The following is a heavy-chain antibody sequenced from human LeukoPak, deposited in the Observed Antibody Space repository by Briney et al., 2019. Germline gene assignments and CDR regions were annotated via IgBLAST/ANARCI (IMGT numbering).Heavy chain of an antibody. Sequence: PGRSLRLSCAASGFTFSSYGMHWVRQAPGKGLEWVAVISYDGSKKYYADSVKGRFTISRDNSKNTLYLQMNSLRAEDTAVYYCAKDPSGVYDSSGYYYGRWAFDIWGQGTMVTVSS. CDR3: AKDPSGVYDSSGYYYGRWAFDI. D-gene: IGHD3-22*01. CDR1: GFTFSSYG. CDR2: ISYDGSKK. J-gene: IGHJ3*02. V-gene: IGHV3-30*18.